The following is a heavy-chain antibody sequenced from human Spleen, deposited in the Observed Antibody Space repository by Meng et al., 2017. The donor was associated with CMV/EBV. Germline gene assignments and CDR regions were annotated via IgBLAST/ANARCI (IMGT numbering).Heavy chain of an antibody. CDR2: INHSGGT. Sequence: SQTLSLTCAVYGGSFSGYYWSWIRQPPGKGLEWIGEINHSGGTNYNPSLKSRVTISVDTSKNQFSLKLSSVTAADTAVYYCARARFDYWGQGTLVTVSS. J-gene: IGHJ4*02. CDR1: GGSFSGYY. V-gene: IGHV4-34*01. CDR3: ARARFDY.